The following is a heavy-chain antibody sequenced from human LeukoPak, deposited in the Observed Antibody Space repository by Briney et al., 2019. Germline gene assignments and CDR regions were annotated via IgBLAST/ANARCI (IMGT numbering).Heavy chain of an antibody. D-gene: IGHD3-22*01. J-gene: IGHJ4*02. CDR2: IYYTGNT. V-gene: IGHV4-38-2*02. CDR3: ARAENYYDSSGYRHYFDY. CDR1: GYSISSGYY. Sequence: SETLSLTCTVSGYSISSGYYWGWIRQPPGKGLEWIGNIYYTGNTYYNASLQSRVTISVDTSKNQFSLKLSSVTAADTAVYYCARAENYYDSSGYRHYFDYWGQGTLVTVSS.